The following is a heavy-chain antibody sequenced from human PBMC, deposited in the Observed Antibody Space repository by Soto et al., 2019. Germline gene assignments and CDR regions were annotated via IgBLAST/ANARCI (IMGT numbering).Heavy chain of an antibody. CDR1: GDSVSSNRAT. V-gene: IGHV6-1*01. Sequence: QVQLQQSGPGLVNPSQTLSLTCAISGDSVSSNRATWNWIRQSPSRGLEWLGRTDNRSKGCNDYAASLKGRITSNPDTCKNQFSLQLTPLTTEETAVYYCARGNSGSLLDYWGQGTLVTFS. J-gene: IGHJ4*02. CDR3: ARGNSGSLLDY. D-gene: IGHD6-19*01. CDR2: TDNRSKGCN.